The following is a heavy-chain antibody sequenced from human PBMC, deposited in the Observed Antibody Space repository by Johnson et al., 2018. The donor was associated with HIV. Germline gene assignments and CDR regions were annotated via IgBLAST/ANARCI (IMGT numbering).Heavy chain of an antibody. CDR1: GFTFSSYD. Sequence: QVQLVESGGGVVQPGGSLRLSCAASGFTFSSYDIHWVRQAPGKGPEWVALIRYDGSNEYYADYVKGRFTLSRDNSKDTLYLQMNSLRREDTAVYSCAKIGLDAFDIWGQGTMVTVSS. V-gene: IGHV3-30*02. J-gene: IGHJ3*02. CDR3: AKIGLDAFDI. CDR2: IRYDGSNE.